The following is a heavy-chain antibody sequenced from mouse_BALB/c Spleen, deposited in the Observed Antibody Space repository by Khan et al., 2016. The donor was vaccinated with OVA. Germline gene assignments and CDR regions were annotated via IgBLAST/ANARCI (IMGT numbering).Heavy chain of an antibody. Sequence: EVQLQESGPGLVKPSQSLSLTCTVTGYSITSNYAWSWLRPFPGNQLEWMGYISYSGATNYNPSLKSRISVTRDTTENQFFLQLNSVTTEDTAISYCAIQNYYGYALDYGGQGTSVTVSS. CDR1: GYSITSNYA. CDR3: AIQNYYGYALDY. J-gene: IGHJ4*01. V-gene: IGHV3-2*02. D-gene: IGHD1-1*01. CDR2: ISYSGAT.